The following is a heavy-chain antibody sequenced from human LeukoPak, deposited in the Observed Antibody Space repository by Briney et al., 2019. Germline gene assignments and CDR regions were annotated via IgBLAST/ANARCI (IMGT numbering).Heavy chain of an antibody. CDR3: ARYPDTATDAFDI. CDR2: IYTSGST. D-gene: IGHD5-18*01. V-gene: IGHV4-4*07. CDR1: DDSITMYY. J-gene: IGHJ3*02. Sequence: SETLSLTCSVSDDSITMYYWTWIRQPAGKGLEWIGRIYTSGSTNYNPSLKSRVTMSVDTSKNQFSLKLSSVTAADTAVYYCARYPDTATDAFDIWGQGTMVTVSS.